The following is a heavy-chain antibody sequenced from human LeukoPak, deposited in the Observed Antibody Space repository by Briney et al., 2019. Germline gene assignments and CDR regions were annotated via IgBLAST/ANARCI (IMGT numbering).Heavy chain of an antibody. Sequence: GGSLRLSCAASGFTFSSYSMNWVRQAPGKGLEWVSSISSSSSYIYYADSVKGRFTISRDNAKNSLYLQMNSLRAEDTAVYYCASTRYYYGSGSYRDWYFDLWGRGTLVTVSS. CDR3: ASTRYYYGSGSYRDWYFDL. J-gene: IGHJ2*01. CDR1: GFTFSSYS. D-gene: IGHD3-10*01. CDR2: ISSSSSYI. V-gene: IGHV3-21*01.